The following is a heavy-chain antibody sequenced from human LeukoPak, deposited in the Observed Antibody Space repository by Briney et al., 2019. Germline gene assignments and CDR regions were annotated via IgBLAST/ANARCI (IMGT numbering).Heavy chain of an antibody. CDR1: GGSISSGSYY. V-gene: IGHV4-61*02. Sequence: SETLSLTCTVSGGSISSGSYYWSWIRQPAGKGLEWIGRIYTSGSTNYNPSLKGRVTISVDTSKNQFSLKLSSVTAADTAVYYCARGSYYSIYWGQGTLVTVSS. CDR2: IYTSGST. D-gene: IGHD4-11*01. J-gene: IGHJ4*02. CDR3: ARGSYYSIY.